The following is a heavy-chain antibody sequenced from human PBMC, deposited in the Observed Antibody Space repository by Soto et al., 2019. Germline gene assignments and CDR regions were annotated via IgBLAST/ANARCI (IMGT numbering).Heavy chain of an antibody. J-gene: IGHJ4*02. V-gene: IGHV3-64D*06. Sequence: PGGSLRLSCSASGFIFSSYAMHWVRQVPGKGLQYVSSISSNGGPTYYTDSVRGRFTISRDNPKNTLYLQMNSLRAEDTAIYYCVKDRWIDSWGKGTLVTVSS. D-gene: IGHD2-15*01. CDR1: GFIFSSYA. CDR2: ISSNGGPT. CDR3: VKDRWIDS.